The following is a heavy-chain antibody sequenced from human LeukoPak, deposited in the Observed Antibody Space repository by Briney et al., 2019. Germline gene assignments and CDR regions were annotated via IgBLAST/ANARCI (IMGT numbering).Heavy chain of an antibody. CDR2: ISYDGSNK. J-gene: IGHJ4*02. Sequence: GRSLRLSCAASGFTFSSYAMHWVRQAPGKGLEWVAVISYDGSNKYYADSVKGRFTISRDNSKNTLYLQMNSLRAEDTAVYYCARDYSSSFSGYWGQGTLVTVSS. CDR3: ARDYSSSFSGY. CDR1: GFTFSSYA. V-gene: IGHV3-30*04. D-gene: IGHD6-13*01.